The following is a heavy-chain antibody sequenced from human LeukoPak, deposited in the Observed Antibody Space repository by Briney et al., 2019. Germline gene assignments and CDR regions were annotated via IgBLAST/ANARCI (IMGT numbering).Heavy chain of an antibody. V-gene: IGHV1-69*06. D-gene: IGHD6-6*01. CDR2: IIPIFGTA. J-gene: IGHJ4*02. CDR1: GGTFSSYA. Sequence: SVKVSCKASGGTFSSYAISWVRQAPGQGLEWMGGIIPIFGTANYAQKFQGRVTITADKSTSTAYMELSSLRSEDTAVYYCAILYSSSSREGFDYWGQGTLVTVSS. CDR3: AILYSSSSREGFDY.